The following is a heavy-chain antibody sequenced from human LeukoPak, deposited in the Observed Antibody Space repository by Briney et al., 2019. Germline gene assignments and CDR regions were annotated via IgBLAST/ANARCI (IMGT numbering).Heavy chain of an antibody. D-gene: IGHD4-17*01. CDR1: GFTFSSYG. Sequence: PGRSLRLSCAASGFTFSSYGMHWVRQAPGKGLEWVAVISYDGSNKYYADSVKGRFTISRDNSKNTLYLQMNSPRAEDTAVYYCAKARKVGTTVTTAFDYWGQGTLVTVSS. J-gene: IGHJ4*02. CDR2: ISYDGSNK. CDR3: AKARKVGTTVTTAFDY. V-gene: IGHV3-30*18.